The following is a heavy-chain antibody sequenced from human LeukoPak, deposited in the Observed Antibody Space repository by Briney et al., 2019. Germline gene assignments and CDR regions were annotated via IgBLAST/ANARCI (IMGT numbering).Heavy chain of an antibody. Sequence: SETLSLTCTVSGGSISTSGYYWGWVRQPPGKGLEWIGSIFYSGTTHYSPSLKSRVTVSADTSRNQFSLKLSSVSAADTAVYYCTRRGTRVVVESTTTNPTPAFDYWGQGTLVTVSP. J-gene: IGHJ4*02. D-gene: IGHD2-2*01. CDR2: IFYSGTT. CDR3: TRRGTRVVVESTTTNPTPAFDY. CDR1: GGSISTSGYY. V-gene: IGHV4-39*01.